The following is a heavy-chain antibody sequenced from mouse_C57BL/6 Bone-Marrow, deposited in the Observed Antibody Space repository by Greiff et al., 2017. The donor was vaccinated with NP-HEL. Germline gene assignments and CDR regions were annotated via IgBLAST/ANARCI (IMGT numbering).Heavy chain of an antibody. D-gene: IGHD2-4*01. J-gene: IGHJ1*03. V-gene: IGHV3-3*01. CDR3: AREGYDYDRYLYFDV. CDR2: TFYSGIT. CDR1: GFSINSDCY. Sequence: VQLQQSGPSLVRPSQPLSLTCTVTGFSINSDCYWIWFRQFPGNKLEYIGYTFYSGITYYNPSLESRTYITRDTSKNQFSLTLSPVTPADTATYYCAREGYDYDRYLYFDVWGTGTTVTGSS.